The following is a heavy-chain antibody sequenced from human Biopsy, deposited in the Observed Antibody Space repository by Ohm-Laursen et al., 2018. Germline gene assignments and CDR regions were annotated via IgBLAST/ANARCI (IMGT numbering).Heavy chain of an antibody. Sequence: TLSLTCTVSGASIRDGSGTSYWNWIRQSPGKGLEWIGEINHRGSTNYNPSLKSRVTISVDTSKNQFSLKLRSVTAADTAVYYCARAVDYYDPYYYYGLDVWGQGTTVTVSS. CDR3: ARAVDYYDPYYYYGLDV. V-gene: IGHV4-34*01. CDR1: GASIRDGSGTSY. J-gene: IGHJ6*02. D-gene: IGHD3-16*01. CDR2: INHRGST.